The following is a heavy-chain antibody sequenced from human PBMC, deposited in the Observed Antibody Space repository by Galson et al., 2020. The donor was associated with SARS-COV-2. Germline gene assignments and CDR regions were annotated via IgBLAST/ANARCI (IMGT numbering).Heavy chain of an antibody. D-gene: IGHD6-19*01. V-gene: IGHV3-48*02. CDR1: GFTFSTSY. CDR3: AGWYIRF. J-gene: IGHJ4*02. Sequence: GGSLRLSCAASGFTFSTSYMSWVRQAPGKGLEWLSYIGGSSDVIKYADSVKGRFTISRDNAKNLLYLQMNSLRDEDTAVYYCAGWYIRFWGQRTLVTVSS. CDR2: IGGSSDVI.